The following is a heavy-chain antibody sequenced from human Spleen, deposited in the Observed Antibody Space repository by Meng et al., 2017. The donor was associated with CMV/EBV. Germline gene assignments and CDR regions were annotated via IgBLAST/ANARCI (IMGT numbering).Heavy chain of an antibody. Sequence: ASVKVSCKASGYTFTGYYMHWVRQAPGQIEWMGWINPNSGVTNYAQKFQGRVTLTRDTSINTGYMELTRLTSDDTAVYYCARDNNWGPDYWGQGTLVTVSS. D-gene: IGHD7-27*01. V-gene: IGHV1-2*02. CDR1: GYTFTGYY. CDR2: INPNSGVT. J-gene: IGHJ4*02. CDR3: ARDNNWGPDY.